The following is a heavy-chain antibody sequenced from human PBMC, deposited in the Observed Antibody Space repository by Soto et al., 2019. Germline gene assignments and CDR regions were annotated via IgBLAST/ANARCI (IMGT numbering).Heavy chain of an antibody. CDR3: ASCRYNAQYYFGS. CDR2: ITPFNGNT. CDR1: GNTFTYVY. J-gene: IGHJ5*01. D-gene: IGHD2-2*02. V-gene: IGHV1-45*02. Sequence: SVKLSCTGSGNTFTYVYLHWVRQAPGQALEWMGWITPFNGNTKYAQKFQDRVTFTGDTSLNTAYMELSSLRSDDTAMFYCASCRYNAQYYFGSWGQRNLVIVSS.